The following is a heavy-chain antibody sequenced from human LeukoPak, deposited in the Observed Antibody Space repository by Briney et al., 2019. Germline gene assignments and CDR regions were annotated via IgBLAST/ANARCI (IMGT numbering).Heavy chain of an antibody. CDR3: ARDFAREFTIDY. CDR1: GFTFSNYN. D-gene: IGHD3-10*01. V-gene: IGHV3-48*01. J-gene: IGHJ4*02. Sequence: GGSLRLSCAASGFTFSNYNMNWVRQPPGKGLQWVSYISSSSNIICYADSVKGRFTISRDNAKNSLFLQMNSLRAEDTAVYYCARDFAREFTIDYWGQGTLVTVSS. CDR2: ISSSSNII.